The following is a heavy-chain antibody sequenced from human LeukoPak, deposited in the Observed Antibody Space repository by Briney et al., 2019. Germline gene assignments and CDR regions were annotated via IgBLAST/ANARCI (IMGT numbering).Heavy chain of an antibody. V-gene: IGHV3-33*01. Sequence: GRSLTLSCAAPGFTFSSFGMHWVRQAPGKGLEWVAVIWYDASNKYYADSVKGRFTISRDNSKNTLYLQMNSLRDAATAVYYWVREVGVSRSNFCGPWGQGTLVTVSS. CDR3: VREVGVSRSNFCGP. J-gene: IGHJ5*02. D-gene: IGHD1-1*01. CDR1: GFTFSSFG. CDR2: IWYDASNK.